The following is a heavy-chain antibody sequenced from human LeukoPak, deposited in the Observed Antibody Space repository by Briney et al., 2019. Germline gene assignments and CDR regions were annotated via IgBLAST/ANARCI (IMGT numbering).Heavy chain of an antibody. CDR1: GFTFSSYW. D-gene: IGHD3-10*01. CDR3: ARGSSGSYYRLFYFDY. CDR2: IKEDGSEK. V-gene: IGHV3-7*01. J-gene: IGHJ4*02. Sequence: PGGSLRLSCAASGFTFSSYWMSWVRQAPGKGLEWVANIKEDGSEKYYVDSVRGRFTVSRDNDKNSLYLQMNSLRAEDTAVYYCARGSSGSYYRLFYFDYWGQGTLVTVSS.